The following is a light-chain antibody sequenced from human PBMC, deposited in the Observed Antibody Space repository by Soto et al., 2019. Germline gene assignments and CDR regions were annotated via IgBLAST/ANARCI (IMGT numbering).Light chain of an antibody. CDR1: PSLLQRDGNKH. J-gene: IGKJ2*01. V-gene: IGKV2-28*01. CDR3: MQALQPPYT. CDR2: LAS. Sequence: IVMTQSPVSLPVTPGEPASISCKSSPSLLQRDGNKHLDWYLQKPGRSPQLSIYLASSRASGVPSRFSGSGSLTDFKLNISRVAAEDFGLYYCMQALQPPYTFGLGTKLEIK.